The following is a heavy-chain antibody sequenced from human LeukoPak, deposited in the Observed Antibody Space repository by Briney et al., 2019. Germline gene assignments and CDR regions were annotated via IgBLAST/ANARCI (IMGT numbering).Heavy chain of an antibody. V-gene: IGHV4-59*01. J-gene: IGHJ4*02. CDR3: ARFGSGWWYNDY. D-gene: IGHD6-19*01. CDR1: RAYLTCYY. Sequence: TETLLLTCAVYRAYLTCYYWTWIRQPPGKGLERIRYIYHTGNINCFPSLISSSTITIDTYMNQLSLKLTSVAAADTAVYYCARFGSGWWYNDYWGQGTLVTVSS. CDR2: IYHTGNI.